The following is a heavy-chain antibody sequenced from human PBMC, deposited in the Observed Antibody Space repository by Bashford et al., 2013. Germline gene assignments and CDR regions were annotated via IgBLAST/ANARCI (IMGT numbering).Heavy chain of an antibody. Sequence: WVRQATEGRGWSGSQAISGSGGSTYYADSVKGRFTISRDNSKNTLYLQMNSLRAEDTAVYYCAKDRDDYGDPDAFNIWGQGTMVTVSS. D-gene: IGHD4-17*01. J-gene: IGHJ3*02. V-gene: IGHV3-23*01. CDR3: AKDRDDYGDPDAFNI. CDR2: ISGSGGST.